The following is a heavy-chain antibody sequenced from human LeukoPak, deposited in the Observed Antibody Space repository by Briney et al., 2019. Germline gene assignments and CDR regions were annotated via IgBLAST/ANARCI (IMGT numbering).Heavy chain of an antibody. V-gene: IGHV3-30*02. CDR1: AFTFTSYG. CDR3: AKDLWTKQNAPGYVDY. CDR2: IRYDGSKQ. Sequence: PGGSLRLTCAVSAFTFTSYGMHWVRQAPGKGLEWVAFIRYDGSKQYYIDSVKGRFTVSRDNSKNTLYLQMNNLRAEDTAVYYCAKDLWTKQNAPGYVDYWGQGTLVPVSS. D-gene: IGHD1-1*01. J-gene: IGHJ4*02.